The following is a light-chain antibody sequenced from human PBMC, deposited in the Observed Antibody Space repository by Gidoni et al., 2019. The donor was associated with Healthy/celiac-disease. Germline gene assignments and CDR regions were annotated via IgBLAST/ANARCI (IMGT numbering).Light chain of an antibody. V-gene: IGKV3-15*01. J-gene: IGKJ2*01. CDR1: QSVSSN. Sequence: EIVMTQSPATLSVSRGERATLSCRASQSVSSNLAWYQQKPGQAPRLLIYGSSTRATGIPARFSGSGSGTEFTLTISSLQSEDFAVYYCQQYNNWPPYTFGQXTKLEIK. CDR3: QQYNNWPPYT. CDR2: GSS.